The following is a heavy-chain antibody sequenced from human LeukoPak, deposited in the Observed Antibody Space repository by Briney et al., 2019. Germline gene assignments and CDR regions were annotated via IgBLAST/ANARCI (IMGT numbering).Heavy chain of an antibody. CDR2: IHDTGST. J-gene: IGHJ6*02. V-gene: IGHV4-59*08. CDR3: ARYGDGSGGFYYYGIDV. D-gene: IGHD3-10*01. Sequence: PSETLSLTCTVSGGSISSYYWSWIRQPPGKGLEWMGYIHDTGSTIYNPSLKSRVTISVDTSKHQFSLKLTSVTAADTAVYYCARYGDGSGGFYYYGIDVWGQGTTVTVSS. CDR1: GGSISSYY.